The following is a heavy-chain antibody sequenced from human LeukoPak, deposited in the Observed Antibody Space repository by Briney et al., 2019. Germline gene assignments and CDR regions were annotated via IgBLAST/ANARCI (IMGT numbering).Heavy chain of an antibody. CDR1: GGTFSSYA. CDR2: IIPILGIA. Sequence: GASVKVSCKASGGTFSSYAISWVRQAPGQGLEWMGRIIPILGIANYAQKFQGRVTITADKSTSTAYMELSSLRSEDTAVYYCAGDYDSSGYQRDAFDIWGQGTTVTVSS. CDR3: AGDYDSSGYQRDAFDI. V-gene: IGHV1-69*04. D-gene: IGHD3-22*01. J-gene: IGHJ3*02.